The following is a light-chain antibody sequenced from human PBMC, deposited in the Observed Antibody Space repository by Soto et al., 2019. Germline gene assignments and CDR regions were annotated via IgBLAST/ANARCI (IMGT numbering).Light chain of an antibody. CDR3: SSYTSGSTV. V-gene: IGLV2-14*01. CDR1: SSDVGAYNY. J-gene: IGLJ2*01. Sequence: QSVLTQPASVSGSPGQSITISCTGTSSDVGAYNYVSWYQHHPGKAPKLMIFEVSNRPSGVSHRFSGSKSGNTASLTISGLQPEDEATYYCSSYTSGSTVFGGGTKLTVL. CDR2: EVS.